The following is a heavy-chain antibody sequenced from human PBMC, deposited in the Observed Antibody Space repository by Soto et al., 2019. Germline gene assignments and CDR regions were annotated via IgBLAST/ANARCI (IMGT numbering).Heavy chain of an antibody. J-gene: IGHJ5*02. Sequence: ETLSLTCAVYGGSFSGYYWSWIRQPPGKGLEWIGEINHSGSTNYNPSLKSRVTISVDTSKNQFSLKLSSVTAADTAVYYCGYCSSTSCDRGNWFDPWGQGTLVTVSS. V-gene: IGHV4-34*01. CDR1: GGSFSGYY. CDR3: GYCSSTSCDRGNWFDP. CDR2: INHSGST. D-gene: IGHD2-2*01.